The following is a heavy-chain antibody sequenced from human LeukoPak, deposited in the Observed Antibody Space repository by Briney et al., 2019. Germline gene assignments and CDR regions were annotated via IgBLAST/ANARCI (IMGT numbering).Heavy chain of an antibody. CDR3: ARGDYSSGWSLEY. Sequence: GGSLRLSCAASGFTFPSYGMDWVRQAPGKGLEWVAIIWYDGSKKYYADSVKGRFTISRDNAKNSLFLQMNSLRVEDTGIYYCARGDYSSGWSLEYWGQGTLVIVSS. CDR2: IWYDGSKK. D-gene: IGHD6-19*01. J-gene: IGHJ4*02. CDR1: GFTFPSYG. V-gene: IGHV3-33*01.